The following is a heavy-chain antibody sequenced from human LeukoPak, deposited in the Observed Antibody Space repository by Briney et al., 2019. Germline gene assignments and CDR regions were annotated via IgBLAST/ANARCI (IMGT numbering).Heavy chain of an antibody. CDR2: ISSSGTTV. Sequence: PGGSLRLSCAASGFTFSDYYMNWIRQAPGKGLEWVSYISSSGTTVHYADSVKGRFTISRDNAKNSLFLQMNSLRAEDTAVYYCARDNYDLLAGYLGLMDYWGQGTLVTVSS. CDR3: ARDNYDLLAGYLGLMDY. J-gene: IGHJ4*02. CDR1: GFTFSDYY. D-gene: IGHD3-9*01. V-gene: IGHV3-11*01.